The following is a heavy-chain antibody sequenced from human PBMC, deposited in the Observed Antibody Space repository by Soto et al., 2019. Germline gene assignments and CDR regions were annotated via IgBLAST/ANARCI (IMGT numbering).Heavy chain of an antibody. V-gene: IGHV3-30*18. CDR3: AKGGIAAAALYYYYGMDV. CDR2: ISYDGSNK. J-gene: IGHJ6*02. Sequence: QVQLVESGGGVVQPGRSLRLSCAASGFTFSSYGMHWVRQAPGKGLEWVAVISYDGSNKYYADSVKGRFTISRDNSRNTLYLQMTSLRAEDTAVYYCAKGGIAAAALYYYYGMDVWGQGTTVTVSS. D-gene: IGHD6-13*01. CDR1: GFTFSSYG.